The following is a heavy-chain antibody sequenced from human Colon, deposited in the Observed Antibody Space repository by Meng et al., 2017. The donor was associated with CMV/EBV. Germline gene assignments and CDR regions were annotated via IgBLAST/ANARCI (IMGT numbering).Heavy chain of an antibody. CDR2: INPNSGGT. CDR1: GYTFTGHY. Sequence: ASVKVSCKASGYTFTGHYLHWVRQAPGQGLEWMGWINPNSGGTNYAQKFQGRVTMTRDTSISTAYMELSRLRSDDTAVYYFASGNCSSTSCPEIFFWGQGTLVTVSS. V-gene: IGHV1-2*02. CDR3: ASGNCSSTSCPEIFF. J-gene: IGHJ4*02. D-gene: IGHD2-2*01.